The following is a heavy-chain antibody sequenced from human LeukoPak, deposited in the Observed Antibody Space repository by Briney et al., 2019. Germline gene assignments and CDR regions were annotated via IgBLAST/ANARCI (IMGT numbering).Heavy chain of an antibody. CDR1: GGTFSSYA. CDR2: IIPIFGAA. V-gene: IGHV1-69*13. Sequence: SVKVSCKASGGTFSSYAISWVRQAPGQGLEWMGGIIPIFGAANYAQKFQGRVTITADESTSTAYMELSSLRSEDTAVYYCARCGYSGYGNDDYYYGMDVWGQGTTVTVSS. D-gene: IGHD5-12*01. CDR3: ARCGYSGYGNDDYYYGMDV. J-gene: IGHJ6*02.